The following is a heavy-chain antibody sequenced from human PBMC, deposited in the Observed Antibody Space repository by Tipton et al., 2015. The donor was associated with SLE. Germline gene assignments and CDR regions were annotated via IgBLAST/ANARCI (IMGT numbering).Heavy chain of an antibody. Sequence: TLSLTCTVSGASITSGDYSWTWIRQPAGKGLEWIGRIHPSGTTSYNPSLTSRLTISVDTSKNQFSLNLRSVTAADTAVYYCARHFPRPVNDQYCFDYWGQGTLVTVSS. V-gene: IGHV4-61*02. CDR1: GASITSGDYS. CDR3: ARHFPRPVNDQYCFDY. J-gene: IGHJ4*02. D-gene: IGHD3-3*02. CDR2: IHPSGTT.